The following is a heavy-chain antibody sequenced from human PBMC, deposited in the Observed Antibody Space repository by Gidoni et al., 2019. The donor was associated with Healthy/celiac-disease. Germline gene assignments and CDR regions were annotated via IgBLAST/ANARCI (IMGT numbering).Heavy chain of an antibody. CDR1: GFTFDDYA. CDR3: AKGDYDILTGYARPFDY. Sequence: EVQLVESGGGLVQPGRSLRLSCAASGFTFDDYAMHWVRQAPGKGLEWVSGISWNSGSIGYADSVKGRFTISRDNVKNSLYLQMNSLRAEDTALYYCAKGDYDILTGYARPFDYWGQGTLVTVSS. CDR2: ISWNSGSI. J-gene: IGHJ4*02. D-gene: IGHD3-9*01. V-gene: IGHV3-9*01.